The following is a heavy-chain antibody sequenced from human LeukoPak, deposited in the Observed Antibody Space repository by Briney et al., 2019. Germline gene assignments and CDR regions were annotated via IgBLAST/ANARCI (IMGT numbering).Heavy chain of an antibody. D-gene: IGHD1-26*01. J-gene: IGHJ3*02. CDR3: ARSEDLGATKATGADAFDI. V-gene: IGHV1-69*13. CDR1: GYTFTSYG. Sequence: GASVKVSCKASGYTFTSYGISWVRQAPGQGLEWMGGIIPIFGTANYAQKFQGRVTITADESTSTAYMELSSLRSEDTAVYYCARSEDLGATKATGADAFDIWGQGTMVTVSS. CDR2: IIPIFGTA.